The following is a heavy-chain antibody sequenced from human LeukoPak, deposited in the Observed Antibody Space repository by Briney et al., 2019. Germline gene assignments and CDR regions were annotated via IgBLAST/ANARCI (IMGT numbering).Heavy chain of an antibody. CDR2: INPNSGGT. D-gene: IGHD3-3*01. CDR1: GGTFSSYA. CDR3: ASGYYDFWSGLY. J-gene: IGHJ4*02. V-gene: IGHV1-2*02. Sequence: ASVKASXKASGGTFSSYAISWVRQAPGQGLEWMGWINPNSGGTDYGQKFQGRVTMTRDTSISTAYMELSSLRSDDTAVYYCASGYYDFWSGLYWGQGTLVTVSS.